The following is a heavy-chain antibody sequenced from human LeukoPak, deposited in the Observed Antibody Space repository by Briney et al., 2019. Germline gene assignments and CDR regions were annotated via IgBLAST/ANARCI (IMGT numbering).Heavy chain of an antibody. CDR2: IYSGGST. J-gene: IGHJ4*02. V-gene: IGHV3-53*01. Sequence: GGSLRLSCAASGFTVSSSNYMIWVRQAPGKGLEWVSVIYSGGSTYYADSVKGRFTLSRDNSKNTLYLQMNSLRAEDTAVYYCARSGDILTGYYPYDYWGRGTLVTVSS. D-gene: IGHD3-9*01. CDR1: GFTVSSSNY. CDR3: ARSGDILTGYYPYDY.